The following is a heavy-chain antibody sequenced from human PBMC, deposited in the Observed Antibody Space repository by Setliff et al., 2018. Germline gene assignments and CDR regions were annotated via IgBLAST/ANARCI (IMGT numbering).Heavy chain of an antibody. J-gene: IGHJ4*02. CDR3: ARESTAKNFWGEYSDY. CDR2: INPSGGST. D-gene: IGHD3-3*01. CDR1: GYTLTSYY. Sequence: RASVKVSCKASGYTLTSYYMHWVRQAPGQGLEWMGVINPSGGSTTYAQRFQGRVTMTRDTSTSTVYMYLSSLRSEDTAVYYCARESTAKNFWGEYSDYWGQGTLVTVSS. V-gene: IGHV1-46*01.